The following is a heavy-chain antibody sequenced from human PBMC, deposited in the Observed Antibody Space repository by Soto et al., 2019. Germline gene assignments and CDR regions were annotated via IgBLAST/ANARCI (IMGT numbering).Heavy chain of an antibody. V-gene: IGHV3-23*01. CDR3: AKDRNYGSGSPIFDY. CDR2: ISGSGGST. Sequence: GGSLRLSCAASGFTFSSYAMSWVRQAPGKGLEWVSAISGSGGSTYYADSVKGRFTISRDNSKNTLYLQMNSLRAEDTAVYYCAKDRNYGSGSPIFDYWGQGTLVTVSS. D-gene: IGHD3-10*01. CDR1: GFTFSSYA. J-gene: IGHJ4*02.